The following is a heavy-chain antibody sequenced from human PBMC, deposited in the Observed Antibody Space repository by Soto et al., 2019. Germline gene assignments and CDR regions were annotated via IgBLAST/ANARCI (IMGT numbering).Heavy chain of an antibody. CDR1: GGSISSYY. V-gene: IGHV4-59*01. CDR2: IYYGGTT. CDR3: ARISNYGSGSDYNGWFDP. J-gene: IGHJ5*02. Sequence: QVQLQESGPGLVRPSETLSLSCIVSGGSISSYYWSWIRQPPGKGLEWIGYIYYGGTTNHNPSLKSRVTISVDTSKNQFSLKLSSVTAADTAVYYCARISNYGSGSDYNGWFDPWGQGTLVTVSS. D-gene: IGHD3-10*01.